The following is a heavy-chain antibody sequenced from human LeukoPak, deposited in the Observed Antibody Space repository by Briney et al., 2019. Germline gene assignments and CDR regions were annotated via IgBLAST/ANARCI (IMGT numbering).Heavy chain of an antibody. V-gene: IGHV3-64D*06. CDR1: GFTSSTFA. CDR2: INNNGDST. CDR3: VKTMMTFGGVIRTDAFDI. J-gene: IGHJ3*02. Sequence: GGSRRLSCSASGFTSSTFAMHWVRQAPGKRLEYVSGINNNGDSTYYSDSVKARLTISRDNSKNTLFLQMASLRAEDTAVYYCVKTMMTFGGVIRTDAFDIWGQGTMVIVSS. D-gene: IGHD3-16*01.